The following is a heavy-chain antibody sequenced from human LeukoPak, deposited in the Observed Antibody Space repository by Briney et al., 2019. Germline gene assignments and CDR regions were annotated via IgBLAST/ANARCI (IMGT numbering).Heavy chain of an antibody. CDR2: INPNSGGT. D-gene: IGHD3-22*01. J-gene: IGHJ4*02. CDR1: GYTFTGYY. V-gene: IGHV1-2*02. CDR3: ARGGITMIVVVISLFDY. Sequence: ASVKVSCKASGYTFTGYYMHWVRQAPGQGPEWMVWINPNSGGTNYAQKFQGRVTMTRDTSISTAYMELSRLRSDDTAVYYCARGGITMIVVVISLFDYWGQGTLVTVSS.